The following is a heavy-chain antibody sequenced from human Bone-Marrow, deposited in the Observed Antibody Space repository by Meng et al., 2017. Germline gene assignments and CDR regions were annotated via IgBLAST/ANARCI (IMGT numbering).Heavy chain of an antibody. V-gene: IGHV1-8*03. J-gene: IGHJ3*02. CDR2: MNPNSGNT. CDR1: GYTFTSYD. D-gene: IGHD3-10*01. Sequence: ASVKVSCKASGYTFTSYDINWVRQATGQGLEWMGWMNPNSGNTGYAQKFQGRVTITRNTSISTAYMELSSLRSEDTAVYYCARATPEITTVYAMPDAFDIWGQGTMVTVSS. CDR3: ARATPEITTVYAMPDAFDI.